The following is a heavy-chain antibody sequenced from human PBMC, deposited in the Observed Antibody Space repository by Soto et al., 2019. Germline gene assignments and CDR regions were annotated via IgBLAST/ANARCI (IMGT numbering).Heavy chain of an antibody. CDR3: ARRSSVRGVMYGMDV. V-gene: IGHV5-51*01. CDR2: IYPGDSDT. CDR1: GYSFTSYW. Sequence: PGESPKISCKGSGYSFTSYWIGWVRQMPGKGLEWMGIIYPGDSDTRYSPSFQGQVTISADKSISTAYLQWSSLKASDTAMYYCARRSSVRGVMYGMDVWGQGTTVTVSS. J-gene: IGHJ6*02. D-gene: IGHD3-10*01.